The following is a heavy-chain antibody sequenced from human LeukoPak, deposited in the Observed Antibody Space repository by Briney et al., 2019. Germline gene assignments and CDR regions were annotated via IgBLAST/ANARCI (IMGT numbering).Heavy chain of an antibody. Sequence: PSETLSLTCTVSGGSISNYYWSWIRQTPGKGLEWIGYIHNSGSTKYNPSLKSPVSISVDTSKNQFSLKVNSVTAADTAVYYCARGGGWGNWSDAVDYWGQGTLVTVSS. D-gene: IGHD1-1*01. CDR1: GGSISNYY. CDR3: ARGGGWGNWSDAVDY. V-gene: IGHV4-59*01. J-gene: IGHJ4*02. CDR2: IHNSGST.